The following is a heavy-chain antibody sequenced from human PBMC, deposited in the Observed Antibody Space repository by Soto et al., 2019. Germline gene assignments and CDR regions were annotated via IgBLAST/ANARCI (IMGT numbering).Heavy chain of an antibody. CDR2: IYHSGST. CDR3: AGALYCSGSSCSPLRGMDV. Sequence: SETLSLTCAVSGYSITNGYYWGWIRQPPGQGLEWIGTIYHSGSTYYNPSLKTRVTISVDTSKNQFSLKLSSVTAADTAVYYCAGALYCSGSSCSPLRGMDVWGQGTTVIVSS. J-gene: IGHJ6*02. CDR1: GYSITNGYY. D-gene: IGHD2-15*01. V-gene: IGHV4-38-2*01.